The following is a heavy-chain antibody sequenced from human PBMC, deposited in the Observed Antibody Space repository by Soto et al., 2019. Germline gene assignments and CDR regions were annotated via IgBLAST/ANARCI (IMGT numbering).Heavy chain of an antibody. Sequence: QVQLVQSGAEVQKPGSSVKVSCKASGGTFSSYAISWVRQAPGQGLEWMGGIIPIFGTANYAQKFQGRVTITADESTSTAYMELSSLRSEDTAVYYCARGVVLLWFGDPPKQNWFDPWGQGTLVTVSS. CDR2: IIPIFGTA. V-gene: IGHV1-69*01. D-gene: IGHD3-10*01. CDR3: ARGVVLLWFGDPPKQNWFDP. J-gene: IGHJ5*02. CDR1: GGTFSSYA.